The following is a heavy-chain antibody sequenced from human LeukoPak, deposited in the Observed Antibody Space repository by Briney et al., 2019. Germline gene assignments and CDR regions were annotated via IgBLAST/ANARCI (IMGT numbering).Heavy chain of an antibody. D-gene: IGHD1-26*01. Sequence: SETLSLTCTVSGGSISSHYWSWIRQPPGKGLEWIGYIYYSGGTNYNPSLKSRVTISVDTSKNQFSLKLSSVTAADTAVYYCARVYSGSYHYWGQGTLVTVSS. CDR2: IYYSGGT. CDR3: ARVYSGSYHY. J-gene: IGHJ4*02. V-gene: IGHV4-59*11. CDR1: GGSISSHY.